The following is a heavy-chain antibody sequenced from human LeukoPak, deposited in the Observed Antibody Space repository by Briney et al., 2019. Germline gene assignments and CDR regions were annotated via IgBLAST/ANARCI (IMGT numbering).Heavy chain of an antibody. V-gene: IGHV3-11*01. CDR1: GFTFSDYY. CDR3: ARDDYDFWSGYYRWCANAFDI. D-gene: IGHD3-3*01. J-gene: IGHJ3*02. CDR2: ISSSGSTI. Sequence: GGSLRLSCAASGFTFSDYYMSWIRQAPGKGLEWVSYISSSGSTIYYADSVKGRFTISRVNAKNSLYLQMNSLRAEDTAVYYCARDDYDFWSGYYRWCANAFDIWGQGTMVTVSS.